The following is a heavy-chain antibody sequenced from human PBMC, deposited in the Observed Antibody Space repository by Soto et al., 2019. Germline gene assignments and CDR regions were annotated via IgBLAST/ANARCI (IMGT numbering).Heavy chain of an antibody. J-gene: IGHJ3*02. CDR2: ISAYNGNT. Sequence: ASVKVSCKASGYTFTSYGLSWVRQAPGQGLEWMGWISAYNGNTNYAQKLQGRVTMTTDTSTSTAYMELRSLRSDDTAVYYCARDFGYQLLDPHDAFDIWGQGTMVTVSS. D-gene: IGHD2-2*02. CDR1: GYTFTSYG. CDR3: ARDFGYQLLDPHDAFDI. V-gene: IGHV1-18*01.